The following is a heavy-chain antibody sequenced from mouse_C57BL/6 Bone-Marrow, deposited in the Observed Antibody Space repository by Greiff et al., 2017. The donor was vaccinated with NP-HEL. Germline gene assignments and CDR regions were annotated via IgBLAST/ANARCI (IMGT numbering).Heavy chain of an antibody. CDR3: ARCDYYGSSYIFDY. CDR1: GFTFTDYY. D-gene: IGHD1-1*01. CDR2: IRNKANGYTT. V-gene: IGHV7-3*01. J-gene: IGHJ2*01. Sequence: EVQLQESGGGLVQPGGSLSLSCAASGFTFTDYYMSWVRQPPGKALEWLGFIRNKANGYTTEYSASVKGRFTISRDNSQSILYLQMNALRAEDSATYYCARCDYYGSSYIFDYWGQGTTLTVSS.